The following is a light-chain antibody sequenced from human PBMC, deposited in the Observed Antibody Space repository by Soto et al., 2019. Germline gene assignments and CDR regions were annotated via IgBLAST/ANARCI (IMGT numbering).Light chain of an antibody. J-gene: IGLJ3*02. V-gene: IGLV6-57*01. CDR3: QSYDSSSLGV. CDR1: SGSIASNY. CDR2: EDN. Sequence: NFMLTQPHSVSESPGKTVTISCTRSSGSIASNYVQWYQQRPGSPPTTVIYEDNQRPSGVPDRFSGSIDSSSNSASLTISGLKTEDEADYYCQSYDSSSLGVFGGGTKLTVL.